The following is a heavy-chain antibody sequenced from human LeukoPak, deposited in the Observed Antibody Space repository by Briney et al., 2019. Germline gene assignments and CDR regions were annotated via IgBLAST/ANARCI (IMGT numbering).Heavy chain of an antibody. Sequence: GGSLRLSCAASGFTFSSHAMSWVRQAPGKGLEWVSAISGSGGSTYYADSVKGRFTISRDNSKNTLYLQMNSLRAEDTAVYYCAKDPTPDYGDYRWGDNWFDPWGQGTLVTVSS. D-gene: IGHD4-17*01. CDR2: ISGSGGST. CDR1: GFTFSSHA. J-gene: IGHJ5*02. V-gene: IGHV3-23*01. CDR3: AKDPTPDYGDYRWGDNWFDP.